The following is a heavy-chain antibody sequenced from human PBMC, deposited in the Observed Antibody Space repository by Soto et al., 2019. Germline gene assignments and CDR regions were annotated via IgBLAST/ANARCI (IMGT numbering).Heavy chain of an antibody. CDR3: AKDVLGQREWFH. CDR1: GFTFTNYA. CDR2: VSGSGRST. V-gene: IGHV3-23*01. D-gene: IGHD3-3*01. Sequence: EVQLLESGGGLVQPGGSLRLSCAASGFTFTNYAMSWVRQAPGKGLEWVSTVSGSGRSTYYADSVKGRFTISRDNSKNTLYLQMDGLRAEDTAVYYCAKDVLGQREWFHWGQGTLVTVSS. J-gene: IGHJ4*02.